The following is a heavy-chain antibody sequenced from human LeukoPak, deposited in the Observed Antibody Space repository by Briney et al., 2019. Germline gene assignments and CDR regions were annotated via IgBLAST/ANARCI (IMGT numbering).Heavy chain of an antibody. D-gene: IGHD2-21*01. Sequence: GESLKISCKGSGYSFTSYWIGWVRQMPGKGLEWMGIIYPGDSDTRYSPSFQGQVTISADKSISTAYLQWSSPKASDTAMYYRARGSYCGGDCYDYWGQGTLVTVSS. V-gene: IGHV5-51*01. CDR2: IYPGDSDT. CDR3: ARGSYCGGDCYDY. J-gene: IGHJ4*02. CDR1: GYSFTSYW.